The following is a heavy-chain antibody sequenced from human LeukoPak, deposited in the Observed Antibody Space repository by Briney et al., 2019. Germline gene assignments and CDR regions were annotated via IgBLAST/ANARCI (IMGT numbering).Heavy chain of an antibody. CDR1: GGTFSSYS. J-gene: IGHJ5*02. V-gene: IGHV1-69*06. D-gene: IGHD2-15*01. CDR3: TRAGIPGYCSTATCSNWFDP. Sequence: SVKVSCKDSGGTFSSYSINWVRQAPRQGLEWMGGIIPLFNTPNYAQKFQGRVSITADKSTNATYMELSSLTSEDTAVYYCTRAGIPGYCSTATCSNWFDPWGQGTLVTVSS. CDR2: IIPLFNTP.